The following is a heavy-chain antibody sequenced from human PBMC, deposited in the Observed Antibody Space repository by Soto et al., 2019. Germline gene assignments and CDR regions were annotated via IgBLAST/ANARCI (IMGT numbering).Heavy chain of an antibody. CDR3: ARDPSIVVVPAAMKYFDY. V-gene: IGHV1-18*01. CDR1: GYTFTSYG. CDR2: ISAYNGNT. J-gene: IGHJ4*02. D-gene: IGHD2-2*01. Sequence: ASVKVSCKASGYTFTSYGISWVRQAPGQGLEWMGWISAYNGNTNYAQKLQGRVTMTTDTSTSTAYMELRSLRSDDTAVYYCARDPSIVVVPAAMKYFDYWGQGTLVTVSS.